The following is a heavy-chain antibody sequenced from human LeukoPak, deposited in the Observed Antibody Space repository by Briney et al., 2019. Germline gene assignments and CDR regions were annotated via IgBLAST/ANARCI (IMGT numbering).Heavy chain of an antibody. V-gene: IGHV3-23*01. Sequence: GGTLRLSCAASGFTFSSYGMSWVRQAPGKGLERVSAISGSGGSTYYADSVKGRFTIPRDNSKNTLYLQMNSLRAEDTAVYYCAKDPGRGKKGLDAFDIWGQGTMVTVSS. J-gene: IGHJ3*02. CDR3: AKDPGRGKKGLDAFDI. D-gene: IGHD1-26*01. CDR1: GFTFSSYG. CDR2: ISGSGGST.